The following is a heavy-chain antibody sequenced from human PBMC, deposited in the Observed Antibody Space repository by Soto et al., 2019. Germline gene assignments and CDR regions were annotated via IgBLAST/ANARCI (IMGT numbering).Heavy chain of an antibody. CDR2: INPNSGGT. CDR1: GYTFTGYY. Sequence: GASVKVSCKASGYTFTGYYLHWVRQAPGQGLEWMGWINPNSGGTNYAQKFQGGVTITRDTSISTAYMELSRLRSDDTAVYYCARGRTGTTSYFDYWGQGNLVTVSS. CDR3: ARGRTGTTSYFDY. J-gene: IGHJ4*02. V-gene: IGHV1-2*02. D-gene: IGHD1-1*01.